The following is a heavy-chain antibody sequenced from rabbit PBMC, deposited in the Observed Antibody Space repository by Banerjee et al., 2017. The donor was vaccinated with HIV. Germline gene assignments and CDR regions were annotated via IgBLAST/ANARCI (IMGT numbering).Heavy chain of an antibody. J-gene: IGHJ4*01. CDR2: IDTGDGST. CDR1: GFSFSSNYY. CDR3: ARDSYDDYGDLNL. V-gene: IGHV1S40*01. Sequence: QSLEESGGDLVQPEGSLTLTCTASGFSFSSNYYMHWVRQAPGKGLEWIGCIDTGDGSTYYASWAKGRFTISKTSSTTVTLQMTSLTAADTATYFCARDSYDDYGDLNLWGPGTLVTVS. D-gene: IGHD2-1*01.